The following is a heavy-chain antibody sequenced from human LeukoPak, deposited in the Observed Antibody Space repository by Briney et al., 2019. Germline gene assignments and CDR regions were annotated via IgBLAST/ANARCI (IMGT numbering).Heavy chain of an antibody. CDR2: INPNSGGT. CDR3: ARTRLIVATIFDY. Sequence: GASVKVSCKASGYTFTGYDMDWVRQAPGQGLEWMGWINPNSGGTNYAQKFQGRVTMTRDTSISTAYMELSRLRSDDTAVYYCARTRLIVATIFDYWGQGTLVTVSS. V-gene: IGHV1-2*02. CDR1: GYTFTGYD. D-gene: IGHD5-12*01. J-gene: IGHJ4*02.